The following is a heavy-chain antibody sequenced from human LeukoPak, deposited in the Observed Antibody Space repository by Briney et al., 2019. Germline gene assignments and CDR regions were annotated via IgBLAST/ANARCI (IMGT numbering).Heavy chain of an antibody. V-gene: IGHV3-53*01. J-gene: IGHJ4*02. CDR2: IYSGGGT. D-gene: IGHD6-19*01. CDR3: ASIPVAGTVDY. CDR1: GFTVSSNY. Sequence: GGSLRLSCAASGFTVSSNYMSWVRQAPGKGLEWVSIIYSGGGTYYADSVKGRFTISRDNSKNTVYVQMNSLRAEDTAVYYCASIPVAGTVDYWGQGTLVTVSS.